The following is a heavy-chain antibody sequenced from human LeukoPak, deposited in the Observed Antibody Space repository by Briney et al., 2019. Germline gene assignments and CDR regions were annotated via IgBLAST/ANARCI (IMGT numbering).Heavy chain of an antibody. CDR1: GGTFSSYA. CDR2: IIPIFGTA. CDR3: AREGGNGYSYGCVHY. D-gene: IGHD5-18*01. Sequence: SVKVSCKASGGTFSSYAISWVRQAPGQGLEWMGGIIPIFGTANYAQKFQGRVTITTDESTSTAYMELSSLRSEDTAVYYCAREGGNGYSYGCVHYWGQGTLVTVSS. V-gene: IGHV1-69*05. J-gene: IGHJ4*02.